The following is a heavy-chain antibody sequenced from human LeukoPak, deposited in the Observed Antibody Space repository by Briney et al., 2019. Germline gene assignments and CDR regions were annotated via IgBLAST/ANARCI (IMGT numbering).Heavy chain of an antibody. J-gene: IGHJ6*02. CDR2: IIPILGIA. Sequence: SVKVSCKASGGTFSSYAISWVRQAPGQGLEWMGRIIPILGIANYAQKFQGRVTITADKSTSTAYMELSSLRSEDTAVYYCASLDYGDYDGYYGMDVWGQGTTVTVSS. D-gene: IGHD4-17*01. V-gene: IGHV1-69*04. CDR1: GGTFSSYA. CDR3: ASLDYGDYDGYYGMDV.